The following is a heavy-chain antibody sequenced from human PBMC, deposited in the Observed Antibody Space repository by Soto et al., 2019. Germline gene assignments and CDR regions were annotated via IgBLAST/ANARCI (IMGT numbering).Heavy chain of an antibody. V-gene: IGHV1-69*12. CDR3: ARGPGYEGYLDY. Sequence: QVRLVQSEAAVKKPGSSVKVSCKASGGSFSNNAISWVRQAPGQGLEWMGVIILPFGTPNYAQTFQGRVTITADESMTTAYMELSGLRSEDTAGYYCARGPGYEGYLDYWGRGTLVTVSS. CDR1: GGSFSNNA. CDR2: IILPFGTP. J-gene: IGHJ4*02. D-gene: IGHD5-12*01.